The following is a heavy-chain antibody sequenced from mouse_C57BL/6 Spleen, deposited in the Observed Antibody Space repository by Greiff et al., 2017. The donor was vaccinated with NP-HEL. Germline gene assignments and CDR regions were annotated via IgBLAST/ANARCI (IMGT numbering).Heavy chain of an antibody. Sequence: QVQLQQSGAELVKPGASVKLSCKASGYTFTSYWMQWVKQRPGQGLEWIGEIDPSDSYTNYNQKFKGKATLTVDTSSSTAYMQLSSLTSEDSAVYYCAVQPARYYFDYWGQGTTLTVSS. J-gene: IGHJ2*01. D-gene: IGHD3-1*01. CDR1: GYTFTSYW. CDR3: AVQPARYYFDY. CDR2: IDPSDSYT. V-gene: IGHV1-50*01.